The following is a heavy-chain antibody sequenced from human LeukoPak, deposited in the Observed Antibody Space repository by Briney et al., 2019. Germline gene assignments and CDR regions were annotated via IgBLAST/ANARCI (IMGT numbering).Heavy chain of an antibody. J-gene: IGHJ4*02. CDR3: ARVVGYSSGWPGY. D-gene: IGHD6-19*01. CDR2: ISSSSSYI. V-gene: IGHV3-21*01. CDR1: GFTFSSYS. Sequence: PGGSLRLSCAASGFTFSSYSMNWVRQAPGKGLEWVSSISSSSSYIYYADSVKGRFTISRDNAKNSLYLQMNSLRAEDTAVYYCARVVGYSSGWPGYWGQGTPVTVSS.